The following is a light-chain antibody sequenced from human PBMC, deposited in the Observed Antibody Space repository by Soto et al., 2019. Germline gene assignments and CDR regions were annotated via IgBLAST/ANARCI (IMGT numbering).Light chain of an antibody. CDR1: QSVSSW. V-gene: IGKV1-5*03. Sequence: DIQMTQSPSTLSASVGDRVTITCRASQSVSSWLAWYQQKPGKAPKLLIYRASSLESGVPSMFSGSGSGTEFTLTISSLQPDDFATYYCQQYNSYPYTFGQGTKLEIK. J-gene: IGKJ2*01. CDR3: QQYNSYPYT. CDR2: RAS.